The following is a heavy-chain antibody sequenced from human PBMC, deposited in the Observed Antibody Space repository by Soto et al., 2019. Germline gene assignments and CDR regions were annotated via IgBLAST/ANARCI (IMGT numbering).Heavy chain of an antibody. Sequence: GGSLRLSCAASGFTFSSYSMNWVRQAQGKGLEWVSYIISSSSTIYYADSVKGRFTISRDNAKNSLYLQMNSLRAEDTAVYYCARRGDVYYYYYYMDVWGKGTTVTVSS. CDR1: GFTFSSYS. D-gene: IGHD4-17*01. CDR2: IISSSSTI. CDR3: ARRGDVYYYYYYMDV. V-gene: IGHV3-48*01. J-gene: IGHJ6*03.